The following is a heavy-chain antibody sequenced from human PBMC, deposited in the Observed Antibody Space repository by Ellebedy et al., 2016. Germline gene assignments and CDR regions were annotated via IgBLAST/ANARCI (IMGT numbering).Heavy chain of an antibody. CDR3: ARDRSGSLYWYFDL. V-gene: IGHV3-21*01. CDR2: ISSSSSYI. Sequence: GESLKISXAASGFTFSSYSMNWVRQAPGKGLEWVSSISSSSSYIYYADSVKGRFTISRDNAKNSLYLQMNSLRAEDTAVYYCARDRSGSLYWYFDLWGRGTLVTVSS. J-gene: IGHJ2*01. D-gene: IGHD1-26*01. CDR1: GFTFSSYS.